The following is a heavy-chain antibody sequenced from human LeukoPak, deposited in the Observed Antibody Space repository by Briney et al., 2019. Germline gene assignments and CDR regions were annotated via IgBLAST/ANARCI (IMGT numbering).Heavy chain of an antibody. CDR2: ISYDGSNK. V-gene: IGHV3-30*04. CDR1: GFTFSSYA. Sequence: GGSLRLSCAASGFTFSSYAMHWVRQAPGKGLEWVAVISYDGSNKYYADSVKGRFTISRDNSKNTPYLQMNSLRAEDTAVYYCASGGRDGYNYPLNYWGQGTLVTVSS. D-gene: IGHD5-24*01. J-gene: IGHJ4*02. CDR3: ASGGRDGYNYPLNY.